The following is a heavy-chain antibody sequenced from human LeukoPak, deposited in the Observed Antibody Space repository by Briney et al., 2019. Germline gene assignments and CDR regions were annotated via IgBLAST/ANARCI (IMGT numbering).Heavy chain of an antibody. J-gene: IGHJ4*02. Sequence: GASVKVSCKASGYTFTGYYMHWVRQAPGQGLEWMGWINPSSGGTNYAQKFQGRVTMTRDTSISTAYMELSRLRSDDTAVYYCARDLGELPLDYWGQGTLVTVSS. V-gene: IGHV1-2*02. CDR3: ARDLGELPLDY. CDR1: GYTFTGYY. CDR2: INPSSGGT. D-gene: IGHD1-26*01.